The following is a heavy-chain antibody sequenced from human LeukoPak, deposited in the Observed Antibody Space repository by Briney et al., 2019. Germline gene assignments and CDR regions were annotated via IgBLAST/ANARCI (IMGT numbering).Heavy chain of an antibody. D-gene: IGHD6-19*01. CDR3: AKRRRSSGWSYFNY. V-gene: IGHV3-23*01. CDR2: ISGSGGST. J-gene: IGHJ4*02. Sequence: GGSLRLSCAASGFTFSSYAMSWVRQAPGKGLEGVSAISGSGGSTYYADSVKGRFTISRDNSKNTLYLQMNSLRAEDTAVYYCAKRRRSSGWSYFNYWGQGTLVTVSS. CDR1: GFTFSSYA.